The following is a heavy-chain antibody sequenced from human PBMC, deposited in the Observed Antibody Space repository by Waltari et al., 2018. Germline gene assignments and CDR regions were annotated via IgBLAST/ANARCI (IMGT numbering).Heavy chain of an antibody. CDR3: ARAKSIINYAFHFDH. Sequence: QVPLVQSGAEVKKPGASVKVSCRASGYSFTTYGLNWVRQAPGQGLEWMGWISPYNGDTQYSQKFQCRLTMTRNTSTSTAYMELTSLRSDDTAIYYCARAKSIINYAFHFDHWGQGSLVTVSS. V-gene: IGHV1-18*04. D-gene: IGHD2-2*01. CDR2: ISPYNGDT. CDR1: GYSFTTYG. J-gene: IGHJ4*02.